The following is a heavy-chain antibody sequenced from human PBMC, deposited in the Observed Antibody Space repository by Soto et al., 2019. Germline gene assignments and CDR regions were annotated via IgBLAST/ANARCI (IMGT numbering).Heavy chain of an antibody. CDR2: ISSSGSTI. J-gene: IGHJ4*02. Sequence: GGSLRLSCAASGFTFSDYYMSWIRQAPGKGLEWVSYISSSGSTIYYADSVKGRFTISRDNAKNSLYLQMNSLRAEDTAVYYCARYSGWSYRDRIFDDWGQGTLVTVSS. CDR1: GFTFSDYY. V-gene: IGHV3-11*01. D-gene: IGHD6-19*01. CDR3: ARYSGWSYRDRIFDD.